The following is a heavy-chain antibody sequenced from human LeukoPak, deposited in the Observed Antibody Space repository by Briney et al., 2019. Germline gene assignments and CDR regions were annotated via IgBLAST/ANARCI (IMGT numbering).Heavy chain of an antibody. V-gene: IGHV1-8*01. Sequence: ASVKVSCKASGYTFTSYDINWVRQATGQGLEWMGWMNPNSGNTGYAQKFQGRVTMTRNTSISTAYMELSSLRSEDTAVYYCARARRIAAAGTMSYWGQGTLVTVSS. J-gene: IGHJ4*02. CDR1: GYTFTSYD. CDR2: MNPNSGNT. CDR3: ARARRIAAAGTMSY. D-gene: IGHD6-13*01.